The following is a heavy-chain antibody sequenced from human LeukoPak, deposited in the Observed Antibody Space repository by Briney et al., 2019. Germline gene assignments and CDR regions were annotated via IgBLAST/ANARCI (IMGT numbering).Heavy chain of an antibody. J-gene: IGHJ3*02. D-gene: IGHD4-17*01. CDR1: GDSISGSSYY. CDR2: IYYSGST. Sequence: SETLSLTCAVSGDSISGSSYYWGWLRQPPGKGLEWIGSIYYSGSTYYSPSLKSRVTISVDTSKNQFSLKLSSVTAADTAVYYCATPYGATPGAFDIWGQGTMVTVSS. V-gene: IGHV4-39*01. CDR3: ATPYGATPGAFDI.